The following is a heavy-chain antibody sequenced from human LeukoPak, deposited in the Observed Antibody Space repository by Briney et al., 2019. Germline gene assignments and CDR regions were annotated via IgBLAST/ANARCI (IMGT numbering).Heavy chain of an antibody. CDR1: GFTFSNYA. CDR2: IRYDGSNK. CDR3: AKGGNYDFWSGYSQLAIFDY. Sequence: GGSLRLSCVASGFTFSNYAMSWVRQAPGKGLEWVAFIRYDGSNKYYADSVKGRFTISRDNSKNTLYLQMNSLRAEDTAVYYCAKGGNYDFWSGYSQLAIFDYWGQGTLVTVSS. D-gene: IGHD3-3*01. J-gene: IGHJ4*02. V-gene: IGHV3-30*02.